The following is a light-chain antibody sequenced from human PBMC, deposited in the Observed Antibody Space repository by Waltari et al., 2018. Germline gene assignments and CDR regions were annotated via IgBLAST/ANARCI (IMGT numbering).Light chain of an antibody. V-gene: IGKV2-28*01. CDR3: MQGLHFPLT. Sequence: DVVMTQSPLSLPVTPGEPASISCRSSQSLLYSNGYNYVNWYLQRPGQSPQPLIYLGSNRASGVPGRFSGSGSGTDFTLKISRVEAEDVGVYYCMQGLHFPLTFGPGTKVDIK. CDR1: QSLLYSNGYNY. CDR2: LGS. J-gene: IGKJ3*01.